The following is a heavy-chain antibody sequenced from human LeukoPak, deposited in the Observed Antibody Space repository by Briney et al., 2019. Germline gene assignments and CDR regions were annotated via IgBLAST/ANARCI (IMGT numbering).Heavy chain of an antibody. V-gene: IGHV1-8*03. CDR2: MNPNSGNT. CDR1: GYTFTSYD. Sequence: GASVKVSCKASGYTFTSYDINWVRQATGQGLEWMGWMNPNSGNTGYAQKFQGRVTITRNTSISTAYMELSSLRSEDTAVYYCARGFRIAARARGWFDPWGQGTLVTVSS. J-gene: IGHJ5*02. CDR3: ARGFRIAARARGWFDP. D-gene: IGHD6-6*01.